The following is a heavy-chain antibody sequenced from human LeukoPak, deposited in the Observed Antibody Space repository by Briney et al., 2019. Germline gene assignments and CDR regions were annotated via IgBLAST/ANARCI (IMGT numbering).Heavy chain of an antibody. CDR1: GFTVSSNY. V-gene: IGHV3-53*04. Sequence: GGSLRLSCAASGFTVSSNYMSWVRQAPGKGLEWVSVIYSGGSTYYADSVKGRFTISRHNSKNTLYLQMNSLRAEDTAVYYCPRAHVYDSTSPYYFDYWGQGTLVTVSS. J-gene: IGHJ4*02. CDR2: IYSGGST. D-gene: IGHD2-2*01. CDR3: PRAHVYDSTSPYYFDY.